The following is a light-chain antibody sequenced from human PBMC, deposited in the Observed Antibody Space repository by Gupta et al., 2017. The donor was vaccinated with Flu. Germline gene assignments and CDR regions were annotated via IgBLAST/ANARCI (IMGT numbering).Light chain of an antibody. V-gene: IGKV1-5*03. CDR2: RSS. CDR1: PNVNTW. J-gene: IGKJ2*01. CDR3: LQYNNDSPT. Sequence: PSPPSASVGDRVAITCRASPNVNTWAAWYQQNAGKAPNLLISRSSRVHSWLPSRISSSGSATXITLTIXIRPPDHFATYRCLQYNNDSPTFGXGTKMEIK.